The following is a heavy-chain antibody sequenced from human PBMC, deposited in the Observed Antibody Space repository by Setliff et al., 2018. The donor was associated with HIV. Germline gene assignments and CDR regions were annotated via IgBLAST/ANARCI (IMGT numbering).Heavy chain of an antibody. CDR3: AKELAASGLGYFDS. CDR1: GFTFSSYG. J-gene: IGHJ4*02. CDR2: IWYDGSNK. Sequence: PGGSLRLSCAASGFTFSSYGMHWVRQAPGKGLEWVAVIWYDGSNKYYADSVKGRFTISRDNSKNTLYLQMNSLRAEDTAVYYCAKELAASGLGYFDSWGRGILVTVSS. D-gene: IGHD3-22*01. V-gene: IGHV3-33*06.